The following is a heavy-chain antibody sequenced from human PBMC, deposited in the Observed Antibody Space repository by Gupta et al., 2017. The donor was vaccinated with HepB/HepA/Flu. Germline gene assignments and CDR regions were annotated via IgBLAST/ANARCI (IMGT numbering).Heavy chain of an antibody. Sequence: QVPLQESGPVLVRPSESLCLTCTLSGCSLSRYSCSWIRQPPGKGLEWIGYIYYSGSTNYNPPLKSRVTISVDTPKNQFSLKLSSVTAADTAVYYCARRGDGYPYYFDYWGQGTLVTVSS. J-gene: IGHJ4*02. CDR2: IYYSGST. CDR1: GCSLSRYS. CDR3: ARRGDGYPYYFDY. D-gene: IGHD5-24*01. V-gene: IGHV4-59*08.